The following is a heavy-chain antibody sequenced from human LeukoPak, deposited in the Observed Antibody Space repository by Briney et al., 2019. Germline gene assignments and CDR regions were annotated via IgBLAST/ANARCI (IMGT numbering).Heavy chain of an antibody. Sequence: PGRSLRLSCAASGFTFSSYAMHWVRQAPGKGLEWVAVISYDGSNKYYADSVKGRFTISRHNSKNTLYLQMNSLRAEDTAVYYCASQSVAGSAGWFDPWGQGTLVTVSA. CDR1: GFTFSSYA. CDR2: ISYDGSNK. J-gene: IGHJ5*02. V-gene: IGHV3-30-3*01. D-gene: IGHD6-19*01. CDR3: ASQSVAGSAGWFDP.